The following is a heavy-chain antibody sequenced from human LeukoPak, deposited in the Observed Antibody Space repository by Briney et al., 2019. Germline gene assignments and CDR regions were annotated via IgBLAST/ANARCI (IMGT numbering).Heavy chain of an antibody. Sequence: PSETLSLTCAVYGGSFSGYYWSWIRQPPGKGLEWIGEINHSGSTNYNPSLKSRVTISVDTSKNQFSLKLSSVTAADTAVYYCARGLGGYYDYVWGSSRSVFPYNWFDPWGQGTLVTVSS. V-gene: IGHV4-34*01. D-gene: IGHD3-16*01. CDR2: INHSGST. J-gene: IGHJ5*02. CDR1: GGSFSGYY. CDR3: ARGLGGYYDYVWGSSRSVFPYNWFDP.